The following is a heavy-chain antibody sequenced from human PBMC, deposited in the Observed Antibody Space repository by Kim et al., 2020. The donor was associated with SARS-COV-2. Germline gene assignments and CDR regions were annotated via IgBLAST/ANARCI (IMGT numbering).Heavy chain of an antibody. V-gene: IGHV1-18*01. CDR1: GYTFTSYG. Sequence: ASVKVSCKTSGYTFTSYGITWVRQAPGVGFECMGWISPYSVATVYAQRFQGRVSMTRDRSANTAYMELRSLTPDDTAVYFCTRGSPYFPFDYWGHGTL. D-gene: IGHD3-10*01. J-gene: IGHJ4*01. CDR2: ISPYSVAT. CDR3: TRGSPYFPFDY.